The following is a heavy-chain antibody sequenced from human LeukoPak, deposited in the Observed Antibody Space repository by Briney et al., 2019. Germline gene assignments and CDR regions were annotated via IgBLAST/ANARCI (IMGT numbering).Heavy chain of an antibody. CDR3: ARLGHHRYSSSWYARQANWFDP. CDR1: GYSISSGYY. V-gene: IGHV4-38-2*01. D-gene: IGHD6-13*01. Sequence: SETLSLTCAVSGYSISSGYYWGWIRQPPGKGLEWLGSIYHSGSTYYNPSLKSRVTISVDTSKNQFSLKLSSVTAADTAVYYCARLGHHRYSSSWYARQANWFDPWGQGTLVTVSS. CDR2: IYHSGST. J-gene: IGHJ5*02.